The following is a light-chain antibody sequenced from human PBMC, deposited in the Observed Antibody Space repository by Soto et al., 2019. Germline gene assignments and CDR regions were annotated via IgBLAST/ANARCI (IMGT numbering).Light chain of an antibody. Sequence: DIVMTQSPDSLAVSLGERATINCKSSQSVLYSSNNKNYLAWYQQKPGQPPQLLIYWASTRESGVPDRFSGSGSGTDFTLTISILQAEDVAVYYCQQYYSAPFTFGQGTKLEIK. CDR1: QSVLYSSNNKNY. V-gene: IGKV4-1*01. CDR3: QQYYSAPFT. J-gene: IGKJ2*01. CDR2: WAS.